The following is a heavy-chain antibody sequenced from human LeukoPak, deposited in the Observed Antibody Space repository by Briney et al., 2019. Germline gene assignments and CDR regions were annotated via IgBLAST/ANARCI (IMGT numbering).Heavy chain of an antibody. CDR2: IKQDGSEN. D-gene: IGHD1-26*01. CDR3: AIDRDPSYSFDY. Sequence: GGSLRLSCAASGFTFSSYWMSWVRQALGKGLEELANIKQDGSENYYVDSVKGRFTISRANAKTALHLQMNSLRAEYTAVYYCAIDRDPSYSFDYWGQGTLVTVSS. V-gene: IGHV3-7*01. J-gene: IGHJ4*02. CDR1: GFTFSSYW.